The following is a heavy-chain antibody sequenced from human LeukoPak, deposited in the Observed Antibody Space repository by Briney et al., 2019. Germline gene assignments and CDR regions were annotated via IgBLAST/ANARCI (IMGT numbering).Heavy chain of an antibody. CDR2: ISAYNGNT. D-gene: IGHD2-2*01. Sequence: ASVTVSCKASGYTFTSYGISWVRQAPGQGLEWMGWISAYNGNTNYAQKLQGRVTMTTDTSTSTAYMELRSLRSDDTAVYYCATDCSSTRCYSPFDPWGQGTLVTVSS. CDR3: ATDCSSTRCYSPFDP. V-gene: IGHV1-18*01. CDR1: GYTFTSYG. J-gene: IGHJ5*02.